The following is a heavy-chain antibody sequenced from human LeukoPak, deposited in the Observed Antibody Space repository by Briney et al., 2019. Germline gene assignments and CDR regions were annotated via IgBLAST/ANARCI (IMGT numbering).Heavy chain of an antibody. CDR1: GGSISSYY. Sequence: PETLSLTCTVSGGSISSYYWSWIRQPPGKGLEWIGYIYYSGSTNYNPSLKSRVTISVDTSKNQFSLKLSSVTAADTAVYYCARAQGIIAAAGTFRGLNWFDPWGQGTLVTVSS. CDR3: ARAQGIIAAAGTFRGLNWFDP. D-gene: IGHD6-13*01. V-gene: IGHV4-59*01. CDR2: IYYSGST. J-gene: IGHJ5*02.